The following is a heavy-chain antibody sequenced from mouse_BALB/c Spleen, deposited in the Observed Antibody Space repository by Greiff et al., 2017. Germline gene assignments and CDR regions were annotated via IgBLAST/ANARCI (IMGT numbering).Heavy chain of an antibody. D-gene: IGHD2-3*01. Sequence: QVQLQQSAAELARPGASVKMSCKASGYTFTSYTMHWVKQRPGQGLEWIGYINPSSGYTEYNQKFKDKTTLTADKSSSTAYMQLSSLTSEDSAVYYCAHLDDGYFYAMDYWGQGTSVTVSS. CDR3: AHLDDGYFYAMDY. CDR1: GYTFTSYT. V-gene: IGHV1-4*02. J-gene: IGHJ4*01. CDR2: INPSSGYT.